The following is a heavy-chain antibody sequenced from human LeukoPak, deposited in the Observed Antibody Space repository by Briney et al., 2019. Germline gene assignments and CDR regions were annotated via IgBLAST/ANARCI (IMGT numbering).Heavy chain of an antibody. CDR2: INPNSGGT. J-gene: IGHJ4*02. CDR1: GYTFTGYF. CDR3: ARDLGLLWFGETIDY. Sequence: ASVKVSCKASGYTFTGYFMHWVRQAPGQGLEWMGWINPNSGGTNYAQKFQGSVTMTRDTSISTAYMELSRLRSDDTAVYYCARDLGLLWFGETIDYWGQGTLVTVSS. D-gene: IGHD3-10*01. V-gene: IGHV1-2*02.